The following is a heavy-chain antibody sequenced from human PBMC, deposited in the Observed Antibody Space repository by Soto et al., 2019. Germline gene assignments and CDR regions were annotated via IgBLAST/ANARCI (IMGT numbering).Heavy chain of an antibody. Sequence: SVKVSCKDSGYTITSYGIMWVRQETEQGLEWMGWISAYNGNTNYAQKLQGRVTMTTDTSTSTAYMELRSLRSDDTAVYYCARDHSQYNWNDVRDAFDIWGQGTMVTVSS. D-gene: IGHD1-1*01. CDR3: ARDHSQYNWNDVRDAFDI. J-gene: IGHJ3*02. CDR1: GYTITSYG. CDR2: ISAYNGNT. V-gene: IGHV1-18*01.